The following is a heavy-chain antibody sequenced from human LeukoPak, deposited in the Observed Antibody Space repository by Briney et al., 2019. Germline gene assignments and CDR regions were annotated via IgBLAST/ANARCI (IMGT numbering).Heavy chain of an antibody. D-gene: IGHD1-26*01. CDR2: IDPNGYNT. J-gene: IGHJ4*02. CDR3: ARAESNVIVGATAPHDY. Sequence: ASVKVSCKSSGYTFTSYYIHWVRQAPGQGLEWMGIIDPNGYNTLYAQKFQGRVTMTRDTSTIQGRVTMTRGTSTSTVYMELSSLRSEDTAVYYCARAESNVIVGATAPHDYWGQGTLVTVSS. V-gene: IGHV1-46*01. CDR1: GYTFTSYY.